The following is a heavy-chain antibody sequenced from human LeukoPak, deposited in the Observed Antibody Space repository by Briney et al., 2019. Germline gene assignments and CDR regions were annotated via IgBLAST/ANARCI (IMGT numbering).Heavy chain of an antibody. CDR3: ARARDGSGSYYNDGFDY. CDR2: ISSSGSTI. Sequence: GGSLRLSCAASGFTFSSYAMSWIRQAPGKGLEWVSYISSSGSTIYYADSVKGRFTISRDNAKNSLYLQMNSLRAEDTAVYYCARARDGSGSYYNDGFDYWGQGTLVTVSS. CDR1: GFTFSSYA. D-gene: IGHD3-10*01. V-gene: IGHV3-11*01. J-gene: IGHJ4*02.